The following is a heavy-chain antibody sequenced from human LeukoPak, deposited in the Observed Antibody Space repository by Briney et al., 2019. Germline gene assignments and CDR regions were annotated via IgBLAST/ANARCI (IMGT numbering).Heavy chain of an antibody. V-gene: IGHV3-33*08. Sequence: GGSLRLSCAASGFTFSKYGMHWVRQAPGKGLEWVAIIWLDGSNEYYADSVKGRFTISRDNSKNTLYLQMNSLRAEDTAVYYCARLGGSGRHSVDYWGQGTLVTVSS. CDR3: ARLGGSGRHSVDY. CDR1: GFTFSKYG. D-gene: IGHD3-10*01. CDR2: IWLDGSNE. J-gene: IGHJ4*02.